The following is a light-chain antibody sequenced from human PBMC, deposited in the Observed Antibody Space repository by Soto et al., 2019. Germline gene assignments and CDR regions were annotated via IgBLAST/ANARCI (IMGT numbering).Light chain of an antibody. CDR3: HQYNDWPFT. V-gene: IGKV3D-15*01. CDR1: QSVISN. CDR2: VAS. J-gene: IGKJ3*01. Sequence: IVMTHYPVTLSLSPGGRATVSCSASQSVISNLDWYQHKPGQAPRLLIYVASIRATGIPARFSGSGSGPQFTITLSSLQSEDFAIYFCHQYNDWPFTFGPGTKVAIK.